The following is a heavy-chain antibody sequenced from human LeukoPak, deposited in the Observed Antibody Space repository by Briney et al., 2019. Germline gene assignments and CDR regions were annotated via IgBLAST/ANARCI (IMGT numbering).Heavy chain of an antibody. CDR1: GYTLTEVS. CDR3: ATGTVSSSWLGIFDF. V-gene: IGHV1-24*01. D-gene: IGHD6-13*01. J-gene: IGHJ4*02. Sequence: GASVTVSCKLSGYTLTEVSMHWVRQAPGKGREWMGRFDPEDGETLSAQRFHGRLTMTEGTSADTAYMELSSLTSDDTALYYCATGTVSSSWLGIFDFWGQGTLVTVSS. CDR2: FDPEDGET.